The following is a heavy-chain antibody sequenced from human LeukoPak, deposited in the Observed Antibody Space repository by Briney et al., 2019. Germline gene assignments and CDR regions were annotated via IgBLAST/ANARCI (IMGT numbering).Heavy chain of an antibody. J-gene: IGHJ4*02. CDR2: IRYDGSNK. Sequence: PGGSLRLSCAASGFSLSSYAMSWVRQAPGKGLEWVAFIRYDGSNKYYADSVKGRFTISRDNSKNTLYLQMNSLRAEDTAVYYCAKDGPRGYGDYIDYWGQGTLVTVSS. CDR1: GFSLSSYA. CDR3: AKDGPRGYGDYIDY. V-gene: IGHV3-30*02. D-gene: IGHD4-17*01.